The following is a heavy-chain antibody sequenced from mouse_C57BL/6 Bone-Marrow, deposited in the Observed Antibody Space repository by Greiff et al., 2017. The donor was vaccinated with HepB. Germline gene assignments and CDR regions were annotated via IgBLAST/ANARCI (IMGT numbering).Heavy chain of an antibody. Sequence: EVQLQQSGAELVRPGASVKLSCTASGFNIKDDYMHWVKQRPEQGLEWIGWIDPENGDTEYASKFQGKATITADTSSNTAYLQLSSLTSEDTAVYYCTPYYDYDVDYWGQGTTLTVSS. CDR2: IDPENGDT. CDR3: TPYYDYDVDY. V-gene: IGHV14-4*01. CDR1: GFNIKDDY. J-gene: IGHJ2*01. D-gene: IGHD2-4*01.